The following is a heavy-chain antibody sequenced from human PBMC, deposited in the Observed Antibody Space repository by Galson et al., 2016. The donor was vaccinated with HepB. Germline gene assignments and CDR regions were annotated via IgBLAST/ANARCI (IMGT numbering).Heavy chain of an antibody. CDR1: GFVFSDFG. CDR2: ISTRRTT. CDR3: AKERLVRRIFDY. J-gene: IGHJ4*02. Sequence: SLRLSCAASGFVFSDFGLSWVRQAPGKGLEWVASISTRRTTYYSDSVQGRFTISSDNSNNTLYLQMNGLRAEDTAVYYCAKERLVRRIFDYWGQGTLVTVSS. V-gene: IGHV3-23*01. D-gene: IGHD1-1*01.